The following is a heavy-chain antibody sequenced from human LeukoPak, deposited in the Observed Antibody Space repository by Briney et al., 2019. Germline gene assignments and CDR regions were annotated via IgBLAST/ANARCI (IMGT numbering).Heavy chain of an antibody. CDR1: GGSFSGYY. CDR2: INHSGST. V-gene: IGHV4-34*01. Sequence: TSETLSLTCAVYGGSFSGYYWSWVRQPPGKGLEWIGEINHSGSTNYNPSLKSRVTISVDTSKNQFSLKLSSVTAADTAVYYCAGRVVPAAMGYWGQGTLVTVSS. D-gene: IGHD2-2*01. J-gene: IGHJ4*02. CDR3: AGRVVPAAMGY.